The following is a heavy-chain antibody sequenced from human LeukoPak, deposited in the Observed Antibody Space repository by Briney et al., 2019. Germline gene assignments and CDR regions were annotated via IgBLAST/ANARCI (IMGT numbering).Heavy chain of an antibody. J-gene: IGHJ6*02. V-gene: IGHV3-30-3*01. CDR1: GITFSSYA. Sequence: GGSLRLSCAASGITFSSYAMHWVRQAPGKGLEWVAVISYDGSNKYYADSVKGRFTISRDNSKNTLYLQMNSLRAEDTAVYYCARDRSYGDPYYYYGMDVWGQGTTVTVSS. CDR2: ISYDGSNK. CDR3: ARDRSYGDPYYYYGMDV. D-gene: IGHD4-17*01.